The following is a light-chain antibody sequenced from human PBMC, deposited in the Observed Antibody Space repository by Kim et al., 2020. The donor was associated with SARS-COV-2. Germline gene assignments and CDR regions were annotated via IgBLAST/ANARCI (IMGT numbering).Light chain of an antibody. CDR1: HDISTF. CDR2: AAS. CDR3: QQPTTFPLT. Sequence: ASVGDKVTITCRASHDISTFLAWYQQKPGKAPKLLIYAASYLESGVPSRFSGSGSGTEFTLTISSLQPEDIATYYCQQPTTFPLTFGGGTKVDIK. J-gene: IGKJ4*01. V-gene: IGKV1-12*01.